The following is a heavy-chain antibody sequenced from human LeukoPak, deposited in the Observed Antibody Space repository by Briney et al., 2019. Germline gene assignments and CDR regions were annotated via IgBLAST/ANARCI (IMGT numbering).Heavy chain of an antibody. V-gene: IGHV3-23*01. Sequence: GGSLRLSCAVSGFALGSEAMSWVRQSPARGLEWVASISPAGGTTCYADYVKGRFTISRDNSNNTLFVHMNSLRAEDTAVYYCAKVRSGSANWALRIFDNWGQGTLVTVSS. CDR1: GFALGSEA. CDR3: AKVRSGSANWALRIFDN. D-gene: IGHD1-1*01. J-gene: IGHJ4*02. CDR2: ISPAGGTT.